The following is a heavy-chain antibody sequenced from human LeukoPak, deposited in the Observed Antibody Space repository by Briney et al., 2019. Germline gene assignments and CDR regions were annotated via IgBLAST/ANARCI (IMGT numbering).Heavy chain of an antibody. CDR1: GGSFSGYY. J-gene: IGHJ4*02. D-gene: IGHD6-13*01. Sequence: SETLSLTCAIYGGSFSGYYWSWIRQPPGKGLEWIGEINHSGSTNYNPSLKSRVTISVDTSKNQFSLKLSSVTAADTAVYYCARLGAAAVHVYFDYWGQGTLVTVSS. V-gene: IGHV4-34*01. CDR3: ARLGAAAVHVYFDY. CDR2: INHSGST.